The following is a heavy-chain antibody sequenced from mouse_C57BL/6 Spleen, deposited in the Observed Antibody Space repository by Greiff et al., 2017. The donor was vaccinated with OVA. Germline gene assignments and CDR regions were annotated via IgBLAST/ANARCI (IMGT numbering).Heavy chain of an antibody. CDR1: GYAFSSSW. Sequence: VQLQQSGPELVKPGASVKISCKASGYAFSSSWMNWVKQRPGKGLEWIGRIYPGDGDTNYNGKFKGKATLTADKSSSTAYMQLSSLTSEDSAVYFCIYDGYYGVFMDYWGQGTSVTVSS. D-gene: IGHD2-3*01. J-gene: IGHJ4*01. CDR3: IYDGYYGVFMDY. V-gene: IGHV1-82*01. CDR2: IYPGDGDT.